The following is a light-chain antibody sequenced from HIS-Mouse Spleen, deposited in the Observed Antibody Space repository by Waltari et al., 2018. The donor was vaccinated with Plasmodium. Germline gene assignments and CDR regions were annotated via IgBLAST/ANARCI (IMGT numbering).Light chain of an antibody. CDR2: GAS. CDR3: QQYGSSGT. Sequence: EIVLTQSTGTLSLSPGERATLSCRASQSVSSSYLAWDQQKPGQAPRLLIYGASSRATGIPDRFSGSGSGTDFTLTISRLEPEDFAVYYCQQYGSSGTFGQGTKVEIK. J-gene: IGKJ1*01. CDR1: QSVSSSY. V-gene: IGKV3-20*01.